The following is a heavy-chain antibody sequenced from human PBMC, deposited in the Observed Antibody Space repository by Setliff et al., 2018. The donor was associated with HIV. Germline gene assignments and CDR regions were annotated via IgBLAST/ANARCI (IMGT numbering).Heavy chain of an antibody. Sequence: PSETLSLTCSVSGDDINRDFWTWMRQPPGKGLEWIGYVQYVGPANYNPSLQSRPTLSIDTPRNEFYLTLTSVTAADTAVYYCAREKRQIWSTDYYYHYGLDVWGQGITV. D-gene: IGHD5-18*01. CDR2: VQYVGPA. V-gene: IGHV4-59*01. CDR1: GDDINRDF. CDR3: AREKRQIWSTDYYYHYGLDV. J-gene: IGHJ6*02.